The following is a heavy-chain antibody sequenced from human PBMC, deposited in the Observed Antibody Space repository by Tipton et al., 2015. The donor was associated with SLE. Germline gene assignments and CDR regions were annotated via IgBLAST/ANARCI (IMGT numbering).Heavy chain of an antibody. Sequence: TLSLTCTVYGGSLSDYYWSWVRQPPGKGLEWIAEINHSGGTNYNPSLRGRTTISIDTAKNQFSLKLSSVTAADTALYYCARGYSSSWYREFFDIWGRGTLVTVSS. J-gene: IGHJ2*01. CDR1: GGSLSDYY. D-gene: IGHD6-13*01. CDR3: ARGYSSSWYREFFDI. V-gene: IGHV4-34*01. CDR2: INHSGGT.